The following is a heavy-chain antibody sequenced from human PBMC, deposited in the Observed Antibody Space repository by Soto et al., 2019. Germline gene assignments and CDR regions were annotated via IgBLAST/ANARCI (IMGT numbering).Heavy chain of an antibody. D-gene: IGHD2-8*01. V-gene: IGHV3-21*01. J-gene: IGHJ6*02. CDR2: ISSSSSYI. Sequence: GGSLRLSCAASGFTFSSYSMNWVRQAPGKGLEWVSSISSSSSYINYADSLKGRFTISRDNAKNSLYLQMNSLRAEDTAVYYCARGQGVYAIPPSYYGMDVWGQGTTVTVSS. CDR3: ARGQGVYAIPPSYYGMDV. CDR1: GFTFSSYS.